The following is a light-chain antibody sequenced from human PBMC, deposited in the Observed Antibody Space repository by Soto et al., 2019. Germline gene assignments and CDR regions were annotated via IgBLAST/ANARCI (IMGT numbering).Light chain of an antibody. J-gene: IGKJ1*01. CDR2: EAS. CDR3: QHYRNSPRT. CDR1: QSVSNY. V-gene: IGKV3D-15*01. Sequence: EIVMTQSPATLSVSPGERATLSCRASQSVSNYLAWYQQKPGHAPRLLIYEASTRATGIPARFSASGSGTDFTLTISRLEPEDFAVYYCQHYRNSPRTFGQGTKGDIK.